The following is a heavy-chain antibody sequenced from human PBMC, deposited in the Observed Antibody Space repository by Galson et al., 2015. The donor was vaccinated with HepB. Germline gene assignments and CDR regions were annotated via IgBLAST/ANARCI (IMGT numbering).Heavy chain of an antibody. J-gene: IGHJ6*02. CDR1: GYTFTSYA. D-gene: IGHD2-15*01. CDR3: ARGGVVAAKSNYYYGMDV. CDR2: INTNTGNP. V-gene: IGHV7-4-1*02. Sequence: SVKVSCKASGYTFTSYAMNWVRQAPGQGLGWMGWINTNTGNPTYAQGFTGRFVFSLDTSVSTAYLQISSLKAEDTAVYYCARGGVVAAKSNYYYGMDVWGQGTTVTVSS.